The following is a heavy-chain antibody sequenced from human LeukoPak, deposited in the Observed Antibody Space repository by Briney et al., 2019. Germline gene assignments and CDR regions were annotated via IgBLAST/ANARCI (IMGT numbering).Heavy chain of an antibody. V-gene: IGHV1-3*01. D-gene: IGHD5-18*01. CDR2: INAGNGNT. J-gene: IGHJ4*02. CDR3: ARVVDVNSYGLFDY. CDR1: GYTFTSYA. Sequence: GASVEVSCKASGYTFTSYAMHWVRQAPGQRLEWMGWINAGNGNTKYSQKFQGRVTITRDTSASTAYMELSSLRSEDTAVYYCARVVDVNSYGLFDYWGQGTLVTVSS.